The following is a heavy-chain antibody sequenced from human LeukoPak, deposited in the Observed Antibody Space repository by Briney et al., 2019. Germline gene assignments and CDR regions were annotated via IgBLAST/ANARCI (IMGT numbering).Heavy chain of an antibody. D-gene: IGHD6-6*01. J-gene: IGHJ4*02. CDR2: ISSSSTYI. CDR1: GFTFSSYS. V-gene: IGHV3-21*01. CDR3: ARGQEYSSSSGY. Sequence: PGGSLRLSCAASGFTFSSYSMNWVRQAPGKGLEWVSSISSSSTYIYYADSVKGRFTISRDNAKNSLYLQMNSLRAEDTAVYYCARGQEYSSSSGYWGQGTLVTVSS.